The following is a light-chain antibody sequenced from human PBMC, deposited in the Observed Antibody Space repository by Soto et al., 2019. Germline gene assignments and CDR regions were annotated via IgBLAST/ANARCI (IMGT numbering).Light chain of an antibody. CDR1: QSISSY. Sequence: DIQTTQSPPSLSASLGDRVTITCRASQSISSYLNWYQQTSGKAPKLLISAASTLQRGVPSRFSGSGSGTEFTLTISSLQPEDFATYYCQQLNSYPWTFGQGTKVDTK. V-gene: IGKV1-9*01. CDR3: QQLNSYPWT. J-gene: IGKJ1*01. CDR2: AAS.